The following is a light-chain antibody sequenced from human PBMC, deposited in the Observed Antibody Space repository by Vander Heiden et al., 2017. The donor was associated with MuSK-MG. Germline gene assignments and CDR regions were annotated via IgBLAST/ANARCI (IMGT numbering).Light chain of an antibody. CDR1: QSISSY. J-gene: IGKJ3*01. CDR3: PQGES. CDR2: AAS. Sequence: DIQMTQSPSSLSASVGDRVTITCRASQSISSYLNWYQLKPGKAPKLLIYAASSLQSGVPSMFSCSLSGTDLTLTISSLKPEDFATFYCPQGESFGHGTRVDIK. V-gene: IGKV1-39*01.